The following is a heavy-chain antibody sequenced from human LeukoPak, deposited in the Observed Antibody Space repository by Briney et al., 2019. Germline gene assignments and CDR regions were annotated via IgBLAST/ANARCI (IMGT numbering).Heavy chain of an antibody. V-gene: IGHV1-69*13. CDR3: ARGPCTGGVCYNAFDI. J-gene: IGHJ3*02. Sequence: GASVKVSCKASGGTFSSYAISWVREAPGQGLEWIGGIIPIFGTTNYAQKFQGRVTITADESTSTAYMELSSPRSEDTAVYYCARGPCTGGVCYNAFDIWGQGTMVTVSS. CDR2: IIPIFGTT. CDR1: GGTFSSYA. D-gene: IGHD2-8*02.